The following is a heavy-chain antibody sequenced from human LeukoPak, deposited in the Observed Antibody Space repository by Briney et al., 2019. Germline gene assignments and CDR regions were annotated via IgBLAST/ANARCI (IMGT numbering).Heavy chain of an antibody. V-gene: IGHV1-2*02. CDR3: ASLPREYYDSSGYYY. D-gene: IGHD3-22*01. CDR1: GYTFTGYY. Sequence: GASVKVSCEASGYTFTGYYMHWVRQAPGQGLEWMGWINPNSGGTNYAQKFQGRVTMTRDTSISTAYMELSRLRSDDTAVYYCASLPREYYDSSGYYYWGQGTLVTVSS. J-gene: IGHJ4*02. CDR2: INPNSGGT.